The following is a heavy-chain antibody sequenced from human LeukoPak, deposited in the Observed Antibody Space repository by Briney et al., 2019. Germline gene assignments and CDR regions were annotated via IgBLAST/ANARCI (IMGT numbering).Heavy chain of an antibody. CDR2: IFHSGST. D-gene: IGHD3-3*01. CDR3: ARHTIFGVVIYNWFDP. J-gene: IGHJ5*02. Sequence: PSETLSLTCAVSGYSISSGYYWGWIRQPPGQGLEWFGSIFHSGSTYYNPSLKSRVTISVDPSKTQFSLKLSSVTAADTAVYYCARHTIFGVVIYNWFDPWGQGTLVTVSS. CDR1: GYSISSGYY. V-gene: IGHV4-38-2*01.